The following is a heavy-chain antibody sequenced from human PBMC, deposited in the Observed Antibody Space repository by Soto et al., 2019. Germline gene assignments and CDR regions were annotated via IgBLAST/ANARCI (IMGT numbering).Heavy chain of an antibody. D-gene: IGHD4-17*01. CDR3: AKDLRAYVDYNYYYYGMDV. CDR2: ISYDGHNK. J-gene: IGHJ6*02. V-gene: IGHV3-30*18. Sequence: QVQLVESGGGVVQPGGSLRLSCTASGFTFTTFGIHWVRQAPGKGLEWVAVISYDGHNKYYSDSVKGRFSISRDNYKNSLSLQMNSLRAEDTAVYYCAKDLRAYVDYNYYYYGMDVWGQGTTVSVSS. CDR1: GFTFTTFG.